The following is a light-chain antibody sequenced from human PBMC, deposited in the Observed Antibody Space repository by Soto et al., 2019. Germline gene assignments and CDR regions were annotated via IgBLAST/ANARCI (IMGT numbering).Light chain of an antibody. CDR1: QSVSSKY. CDR3: QQYGSSLFT. J-gene: IGKJ3*01. Sequence: EIVLTQSPATLSLSPGERATLSCRASQSVSSKYLAWYQQKPGRAPRVLIYGTSIRASGVPERFSGGGSGTDFTLTITRLEPEDFAVYYCQQYGSSLFTFGSGTKVDFK. CDR2: GTS. V-gene: IGKV3-20*01.